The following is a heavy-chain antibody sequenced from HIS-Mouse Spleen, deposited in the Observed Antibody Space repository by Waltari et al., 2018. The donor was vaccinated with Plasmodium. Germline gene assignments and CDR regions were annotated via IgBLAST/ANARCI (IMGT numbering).Heavy chain of an antibody. J-gene: IGHJ1*01. Sequence: QVQLVPSGAEVKKPGAAVRVSFKASGSTFTGYYTHRAPPSPRQDLEWMGWINPNSGGTNYAQKFQGRVTMTRDTSISTAYMELSRLRSDDTAVYYCARVLGYKAAAGTFVEYFQHWGQGTLVTVSS. CDR2: INPNSGGT. CDR3: ARVLGYKAAAGTFVEYFQH. CDR1: GSTFTGYY. V-gene: IGHV1-2*02. D-gene: IGHD6-13*01.